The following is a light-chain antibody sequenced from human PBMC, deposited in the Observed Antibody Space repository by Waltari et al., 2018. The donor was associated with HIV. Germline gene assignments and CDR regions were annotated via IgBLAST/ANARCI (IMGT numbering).Light chain of an antibody. CDR2: DNN. Sequence: QSVLTQPPSVSGAPGQRVTISCAGSSSNIGAPYDVNWYQQLPGKAPQLLIYDNNNRPSGVPARFSGSKSGTSASLAITGLQTEDEADYYCQSYDNSLSGSYVFGTGTRVTVL. CDR3: QSYDNSLSGSYV. V-gene: IGLV1-40*01. CDR1: SSNIGAPYD. J-gene: IGLJ1*01.